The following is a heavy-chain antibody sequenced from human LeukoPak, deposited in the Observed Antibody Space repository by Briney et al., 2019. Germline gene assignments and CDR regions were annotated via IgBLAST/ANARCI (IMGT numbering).Heavy chain of an antibody. V-gene: IGHV4-34*01. J-gene: IGHJ6*04. D-gene: IGHD6-19*01. CDR2: INHSGST. CDR1: GGSFSGYY. CDR3: ARGALGYSSGWPYYYYGMDV. Sequence: SGTLSLTCAVYGGSFSGYYWSWIRQPPGKGLEWIGEINHSGSTNYNPSLKSRVTISVDTSKNQFSLKLSSVTAADTAVYYCARGALGYSSGWPYYYYGMDVWGKGTTVTVSS.